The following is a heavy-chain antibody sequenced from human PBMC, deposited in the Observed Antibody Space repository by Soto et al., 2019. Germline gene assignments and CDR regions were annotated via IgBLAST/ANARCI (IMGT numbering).Heavy chain of an antibody. D-gene: IGHD6-19*01. J-gene: IGHJ6*02. V-gene: IGHV3-30*18. Sequence: PGGSLRLSCAASGFTFSSYGMHWVRQAPGKGLEWVAVISYDGSNKYYADSVKGRFTISRDNSKNTLYLQMNSLRAEDTAVYYCAKDDSDSSGWSLDVWGQGTTVTVSS. CDR3: AKDDSDSSGWSLDV. CDR1: GFTFSSYG. CDR2: ISYDGSNK.